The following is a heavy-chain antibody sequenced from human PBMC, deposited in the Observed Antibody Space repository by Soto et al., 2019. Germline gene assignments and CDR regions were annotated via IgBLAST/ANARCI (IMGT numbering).Heavy chain of an antibody. D-gene: IGHD1-26*01. CDR2: ISANSGDT. CDR1: GYTFTDYY. Sequence: QVQLVQSGAEVKKPGASVKVSCKASGYTFTDYYMHWVRQAPGQGLEWMGWISANSGDTNYAQKFQGRVTMTRDTSISTAYMELSSPRSDDTAVYYCARGEALWGQGTLVTVSS. CDR3: ARGEAL. V-gene: IGHV1-2*02. J-gene: IGHJ4*02.